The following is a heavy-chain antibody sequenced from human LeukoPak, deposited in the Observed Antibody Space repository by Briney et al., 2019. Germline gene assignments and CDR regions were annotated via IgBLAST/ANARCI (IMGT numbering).Heavy chain of an antibody. D-gene: IGHD1-26*01. CDR3: ARYDIVGATGAFDI. J-gene: IGHJ3*02. CDR1: GGSISSYY. Sequence: PSETLSLTCTVSGGSISSYYWSWIRQPPGKGLEWIGYIYYSGSTNYNPSLKSRVTISVDTSKNQFSLKLSSVTAADTAVYYSARYDIVGATGAFDIWGQGTMVTVSS. CDR2: IYYSGST. V-gene: IGHV4-59*08.